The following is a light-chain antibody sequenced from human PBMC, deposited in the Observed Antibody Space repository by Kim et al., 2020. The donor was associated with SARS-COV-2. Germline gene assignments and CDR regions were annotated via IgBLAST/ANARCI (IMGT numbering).Light chain of an antibody. V-gene: IGKV3-20*01. CDR2: GAS. CDR1: QSVSSSY. J-gene: IGKJ2*03. CDR3: QQYSRSPQG. Sequence: EIVLTQSPGTLSLSPGERATLSCRASQSVSSSYLAWYQQKPGQAPRLLIYGASSRATGIPDRFSGSGSGTDFTLTISRLEPEDFAVYYCQQYSRSPQGFGQGTKLEI.